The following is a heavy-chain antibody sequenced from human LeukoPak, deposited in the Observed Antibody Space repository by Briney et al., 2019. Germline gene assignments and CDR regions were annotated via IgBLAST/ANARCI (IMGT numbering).Heavy chain of an antibody. Sequence: GASVKVSCKASGYTFSSDGISWVRQAPGQGLEWRGWISADNANTNYAQKLQGRVTMTTDTSTSTAYMELRSLRSDDTAVYYCARELGVVAAPAHDMDVWGKGTTVTVSS. J-gene: IGHJ6*03. V-gene: IGHV1-18*01. CDR3: ARELGVVAAPAHDMDV. D-gene: IGHD6-6*01. CDR1: GYTFSSDG. CDR2: ISADNANT.